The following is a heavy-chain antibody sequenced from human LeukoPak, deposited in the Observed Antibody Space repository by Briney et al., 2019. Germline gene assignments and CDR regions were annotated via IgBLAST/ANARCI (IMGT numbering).Heavy chain of an antibody. CDR1: GFTLRSYP. J-gene: IGHJ4*02. CDR2: ISSNRATT. CDR3: ARRLGTSNPFDY. D-gene: IGHD1-7*01. Sequence: PGGSLRLSCAASGFTLRSYPMHCVRQAPGKGLEYVLAISSNRATTYHANFVKGRFTISRDNSKNTMYLQMGSLRADDMAVYYCARRLGTSNPFDYWGQGSLVAVSS. V-gene: IGHV3-64*01.